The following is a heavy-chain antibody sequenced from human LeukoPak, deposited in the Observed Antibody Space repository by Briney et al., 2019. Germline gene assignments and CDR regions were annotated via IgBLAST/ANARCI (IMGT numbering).Heavy chain of an antibody. Sequence: ASVKVSCKASGYTFTSYGISWVRQAPGQGLEWMGWISAYNGNTNYAQKLQGRVTMTTDTSTSTAYMELSSLRSEDTAVYYCATRPEEHYYDSSALPFDYWGQGTLVTVSS. CDR2: ISAYNGNT. CDR3: ATRPEEHYYDSSALPFDY. CDR1: GYTFTSYG. V-gene: IGHV1-18*01. J-gene: IGHJ4*02. D-gene: IGHD3-22*01.